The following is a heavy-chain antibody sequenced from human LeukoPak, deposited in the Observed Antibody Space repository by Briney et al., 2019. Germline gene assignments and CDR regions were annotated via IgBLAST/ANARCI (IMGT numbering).Heavy chain of an antibody. Sequence: LRLSCAASGFTFSSYAMSWIRQHPGKGLEWIGYIYYSGSTYYNPSLKSRITISVDTSKNQFSLKLSSVTAADTAVYYCARGGNYYDSSGSSKLDYWGQGTLVTVSS. J-gene: IGHJ4*02. CDR2: IYYSGST. D-gene: IGHD3-22*01. V-gene: IGHV4-31*02. CDR1: GFTFSSYA. CDR3: ARGGNYYDSSGSSKLDY.